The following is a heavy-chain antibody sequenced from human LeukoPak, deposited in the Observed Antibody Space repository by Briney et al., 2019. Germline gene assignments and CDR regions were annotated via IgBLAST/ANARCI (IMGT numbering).Heavy chain of an antibody. J-gene: IGHJ5*02. CDR2: MNPNSGST. Sequence: ASVKVSCKASGYTFTNHDLNWVRQATGQGLEWMGWMNPNSGSTGYAQKFQGRVTMTRNTSISTAYTELSSLRSEDTAVYYCARSGTRSFNWFDPWGQGTLVTVSS. CDR1: GYTFTNHD. CDR3: ARSGTRSFNWFDP. D-gene: IGHD6-13*01. V-gene: IGHV1-8*01.